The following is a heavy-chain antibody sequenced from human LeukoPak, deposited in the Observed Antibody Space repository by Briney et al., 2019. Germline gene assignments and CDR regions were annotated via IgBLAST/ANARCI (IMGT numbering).Heavy chain of an antibody. V-gene: IGHV3-23*01. CDR1: GFTFSSYA. CDR3: AKSGWFGEYNWFDP. J-gene: IGHJ5*02. Sequence: GGSLRLSCAASGFTFSSYAMSWVRQAPGKGLEWVSAISRSGGSTYYADSVKGRFTISRDNSKNTLYLQMNSLRAEDTAVYYCAKSGWFGEYNWFDPWGQGTLVTVSS. D-gene: IGHD3-10*01. CDR2: ISRSGGST.